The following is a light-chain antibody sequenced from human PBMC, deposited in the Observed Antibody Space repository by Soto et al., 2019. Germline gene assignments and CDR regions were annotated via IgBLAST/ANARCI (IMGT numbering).Light chain of an antibody. CDR2: DAS. Sequence: EIVLTQSPDTLSLSPGERATLSCRASQSVSSSLAWYQQKPGQAPRLLIYDASNRATGIPARFRGRGSGTDFTLTISSLEPEAFAVYYCQQRSNWPPEVTFGPGTKVDIK. V-gene: IGKV3-11*01. CDR1: QSVSSS. CDR3: QQRSNWPPEVT. J-gene: IGKJ3*01.